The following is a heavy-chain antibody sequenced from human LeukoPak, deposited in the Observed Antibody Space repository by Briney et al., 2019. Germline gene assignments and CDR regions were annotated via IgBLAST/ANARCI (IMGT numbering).Heavy chain of an antibody. CDR2: IIPILGIA. CDR3: VRDLEERQLVELGYYYYGMDV. J-gene: IGHJ6*02. D-gene: IGHD6-13*01. V-gene: IGHV1-69*04. Sequence: SVKVSCKASGDTFSSYAISWVRQAPGQGLEWMGRIIPILGIANYAQKFQGRVTFTVDTSTSTAYLEMSSLRAEDTAVYYCVRDLEERQLVELGYYYYGMDVWGQGTTVTVSS. CDR1: GDTFSSYA.